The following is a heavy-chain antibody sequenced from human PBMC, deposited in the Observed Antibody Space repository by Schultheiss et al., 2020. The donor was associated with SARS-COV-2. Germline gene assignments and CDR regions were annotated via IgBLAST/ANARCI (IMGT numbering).Heavy chain of an antibody. D-gene: IGHD6-13*01. J-gene: IGHJ6*02. CDR3: ARDTDLAHKQIAAAGRGYYYYGMDV. Sequence: GGSLRLSCAASGFTFSSYAMHWVRQAPGKGLEWVAVISYDGSNKYYADSVKGRFTISRDNSKNTLYLQMNSLRAEDTAVYYCARDTDLAHKQIAAAGRGYYYYGMDVWGQGTTVTVSS. CDR2: ISYDGSNK. V-gene: IGHV3-30*01. CDR1: GFTFSSYA.